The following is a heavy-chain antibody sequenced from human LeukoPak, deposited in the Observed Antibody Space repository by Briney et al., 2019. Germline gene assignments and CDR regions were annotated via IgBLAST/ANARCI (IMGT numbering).Heavy chain of an antibody. V-gene: IGHV3-11*01. CDR1: GFTFSDYY. D-gene: IGHD5-18*01. J-gene: IGHJ6*02. CDR3: ARGPAMVSDYYYGMDV. Sequence: GGSLRLSCAASGFTFSDYYMSWIRQAPGKGLEWVSYISSSGSTIYYADSVKGRFTISRDSAKNSLYLQMNSLRAEDTAVYYCARGPAMVSDYYYGMDVWGQGTTVTVSS. CDR2: ISSSGSTI.